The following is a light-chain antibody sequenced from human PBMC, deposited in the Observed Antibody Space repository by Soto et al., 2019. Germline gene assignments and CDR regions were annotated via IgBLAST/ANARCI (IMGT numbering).Light chain of an antibody. CDR3: QQLNSFPFI. V-gene: IGKV1-9*01. Sequence: DIQLTQSPSFLSASVGDRVTITCRASQAIDTYLAWYQKKPGKAPKLLIYTASLLQSGVPSRFSGGGSWTESTLTINSLQPEDFANYYCQQLNSFPFIFGQGTRLEIK. J-gene: IGKJ5*01. CDR1: QAIDTY. CDR2: TAS.